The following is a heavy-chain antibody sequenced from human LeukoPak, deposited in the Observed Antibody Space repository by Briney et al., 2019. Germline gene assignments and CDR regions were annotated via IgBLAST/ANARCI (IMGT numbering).Heavy chain of an antibody. CDR1: GFTVSSNY. D-gene: IGHD6-13*01. Sequence: GGSLRLSCAASGFTVSSNYMSWVRQAPGKGLEWVSSISSSSSSIYYAGSLKGRFTVSRDNAKNSLYLQMNSLRAEDTAVYYCAKEGRSSTPGYWGQGTLVTVSS. CDR2: ISSSSSSI. V-gene: IGHV3-21*01. CDR3: AKEGRSSTPGY. J-gene: IGHJ4*02.